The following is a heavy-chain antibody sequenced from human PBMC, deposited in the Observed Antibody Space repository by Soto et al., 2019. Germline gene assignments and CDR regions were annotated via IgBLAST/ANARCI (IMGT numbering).Heavy chain of an antibody. CDR2: INPNSGGT. V-gene: IGHV1-2*04. Sequence: APVKVSCKASGYTFTGYYMHWVRQAPGQGLEWMGWINPNSGGTNYAQKFQGWVTMTRDTSISTAYMELSRLRSDDTAVYYCARAQLGYCSSTSCPGGAFDIWGQGTMVTVSS. D-gene: IGHD2-2*01. CDR1: GYTFTGYY. J-gene: IGHJ3*02. CDR3: ARAQLGYCSSTSCPGGAFDI.